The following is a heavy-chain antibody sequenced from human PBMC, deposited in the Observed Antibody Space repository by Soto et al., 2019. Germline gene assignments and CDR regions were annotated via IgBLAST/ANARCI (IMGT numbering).Heavy chain of an antibody. Sequence: QVHLVQSGAEVKKPGASVNVSCKTSGYTFTRNGISWVRQAPGQGLEWMGWISPNSGNIKYAQKLQGRVIMPTETSTSTAYMELRSLRSDDPAVYYCVKDRDSNSWPSRDVWGPGTTVTVSS. V-gene: IGHV1-18*01. CDR3: VKDRDSNSWPSRDV. CDR2: ISPNSGNI. J-gene: IGHJ6*02. CDR1: GYTFTRNG. D-gene: IGHD3-22*01.